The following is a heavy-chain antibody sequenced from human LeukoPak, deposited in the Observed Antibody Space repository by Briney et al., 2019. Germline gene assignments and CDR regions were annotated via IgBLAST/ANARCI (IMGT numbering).Heavy chain of an antibody. CDR1: GFTFSNFW. J-gene: IGHJ4*02. Sequence: GGSLRLSCAAAGFTFSNFWLHWVRQAPGKGLEWVSRITSDGSNINYADSVQGRFTISRDNAKNTLYLQMNSLRAEDTAVYYCARGGHSSFDYWGQGALVTVSS. CDR3: ARGGHSSFDY. CDR2: ITSDGSNI. V-gene: IGHV3-74*01. D-gene: IGHD3-16*01.